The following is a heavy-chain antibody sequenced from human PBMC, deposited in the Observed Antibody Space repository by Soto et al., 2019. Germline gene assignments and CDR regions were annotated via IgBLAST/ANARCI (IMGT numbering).Heavy chain of an antibody. CDR2: IYPGDSDT. V-gene: IGHV5-51*01. Sequence: PGESLKISCKGSGYGFTSYWIGWVRQMPGKGLEWMGIIYPGDSDTRYSPSFQGQVTISADKSISTAYLQWSSLKASDTAMYYCARQGFDILPGYYTFSDYYGLDAWGQGTTVTVSS. J-gene: IGHJ6*02. D-gene: IGHD3-9*01. CDR1: GYGFTSYW. CDR3: ARQGFDILPGYYTFSDYYGLDA.